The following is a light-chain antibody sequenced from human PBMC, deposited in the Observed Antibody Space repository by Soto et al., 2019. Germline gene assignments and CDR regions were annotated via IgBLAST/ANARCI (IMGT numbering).Light chain of an antibody. J-gene: IGKJ4*02. V-gene: IGKV3-11*01. CDR1: QGFXRRY. Sequence: EVTKSSVTLSLSPGESLTLSCMASQGFXRRYLACYMQTPGQAPRLLXGSAANMATGIPARLSGSGSETDFPLTISSLEPEDVAVYYCQQRSNRTPTFGGGTKVDI. CDR3: QQRSNRTPT. CDR2: SAA.